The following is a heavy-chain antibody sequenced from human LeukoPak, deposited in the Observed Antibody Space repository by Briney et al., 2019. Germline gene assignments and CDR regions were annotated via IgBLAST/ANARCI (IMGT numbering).Heavy chain of an antibody. D-gene: IGHD2-2*02. Sequence: SETLSLTRTVSGGSISSYYWSWIRQPPGRGLEWIGYIYYSGSTNYNPSLKSRVTISVDTSKNQFSLKLSSVTTADTAVYYCARLYCSSTSCYMSYFDYWGQGTLVTVSS. J-gene: IGHJ4*02. CDR3: ARLYCSSTSCYMSYFDY. CDR2: IYYSGST. V-gene: IGHV4-59*08. CDR1: GGSISSYY.